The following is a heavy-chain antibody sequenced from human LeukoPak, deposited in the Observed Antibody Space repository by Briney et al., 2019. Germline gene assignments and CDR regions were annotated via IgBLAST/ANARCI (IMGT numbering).Heavy chain of an antibody. Sequence: SETLSLTCAVSGWSFSDYYWNWLRQPPGKGLEWIGEINHRGDTKYNPSLKGRVTISGDTSKNQFSLKLSSVTAADTAVYYCARTYRRFNYYYMDVWGKGTTVTVSS. CDR2: INHRGDT. D-gene: IGHD3-3*01. CDR1: GWSFSDYY. CDR3: ARTYRRFNYYYMDV. V-gene: IGHV4-34*01. J-gene: IGHJ6*03.